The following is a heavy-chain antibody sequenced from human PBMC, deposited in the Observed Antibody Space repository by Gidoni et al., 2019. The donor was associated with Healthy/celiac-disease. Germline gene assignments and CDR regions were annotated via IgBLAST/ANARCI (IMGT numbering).Heavy chain of an antibody. D-gene: IGHD2-2*01. Sequence: EVQLLESGGGLVQPGGSLRLSCAASGFTFSGYAMRWVRQAPGKGLEWVSAISGSGGSTYYADSVKGRFTISRDNSKNTLYLQMNSLRAEDTAVYYCAKDLDCSSTSCYPDYWGQGTLVTVSS. J-gene: IGHJ4*02. CDR3: AKDLDCSSTSCYPDY. CDR1: GFTFSGYA. V-gene: IGHV3-23*01. CDR2: ISGSGGST.